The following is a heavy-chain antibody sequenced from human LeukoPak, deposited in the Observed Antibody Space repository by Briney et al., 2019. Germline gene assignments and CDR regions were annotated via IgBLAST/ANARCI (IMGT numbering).Heavy chain of an antibody. V-gene: IGHV5-51*01. D-gene: IGHD2-2*01. CDR1: GYSFTTFW. Sequence: GESLKISCKGSGYSFTTFWIGWARQMPGKGLEWMGIIYPDDSDTRYSPSFQGQVTISADKSISTAYLQWSSLKASDTAMYYCARGYCSRISCYRFDYWGQGTLVTVSS. CDR2: IYPDDSDT. J-gene: IGHJ4*02. CDR3: ARGYCSRISCYRFDY.